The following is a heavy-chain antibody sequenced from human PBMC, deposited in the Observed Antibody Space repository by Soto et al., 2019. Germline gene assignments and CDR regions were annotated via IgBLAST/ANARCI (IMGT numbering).Heavy chain of an antibody. D-gene: IGHD2-2*02. CDR1: GFTFSSYA. V-gene: IGHV3-23*01. J-gene: IGHJ6*03. Sequence: EGSLRLSCAASGFTFSSYAMSWVRQAPGKGLEWVSAISGSGGSTYYADSVKGRFTISRDNSKNTLYLQMNSLRAEDTAVYYCAKAPKAGYTVSDYYYMDVWGKGTTVTVSS. CDR2: ISGSGGST. CDR3: AKAPKAGYTVSDYYYMDV.